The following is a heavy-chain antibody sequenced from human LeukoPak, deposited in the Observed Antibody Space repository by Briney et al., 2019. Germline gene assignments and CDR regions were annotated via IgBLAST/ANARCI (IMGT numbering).Heavy chain of an antibody. CDR3: ARDILRYFDWLLYSYYYYGMDV. J-gene: IGHJ6*02. Sequence: ASVKVSCKASGYTFTSYGISWVRQAPGQGLEWMGWISAYNGNTNYAQKLQGRVTMTTDTSTSTAYMELRSLRSDDTAVYYCARDILRYFDWLLYSYYYYGMDVWGQGTTVTVSS. D-gene: IGHD3-9*01. CDR2: ISAYNGNT. V-gene: IGHV1-18*01. CDR1: GYTFTSYG.